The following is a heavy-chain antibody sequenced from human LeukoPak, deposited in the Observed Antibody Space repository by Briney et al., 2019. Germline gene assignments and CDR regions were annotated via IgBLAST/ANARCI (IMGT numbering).Heavy chain of an antibody. CDR1: GGTFSSYA. V-gene: IGHV1-69*13. CDR3: ARSAIAAAGIGAFDI. D-gene: IGHD6-13*01. Sequence: GASVKVSCKASGGTFSSYAISWVRQAPGQGLEWMGGIIPIFGTANYAQKFQGRVTITADESTSTAYMELSSLRSEDTAVYYCARSAIAAAGIGAFDIWGQGTMVTVSS. J-gene: IGHJ3*02. CDR2: IIPIFGTA.